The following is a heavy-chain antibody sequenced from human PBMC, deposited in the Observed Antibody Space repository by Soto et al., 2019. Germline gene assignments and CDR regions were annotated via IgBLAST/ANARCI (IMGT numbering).Heavy chain of an antibody. V-gene: IGHV3-33*01. D-gene: IGHD3-10*01. CDR2: IWYDGSNK. CDR3: ARASYYGSGSSRPDYYYYGMDV. CDR1: GFTFSSYG. J-gene: IGHJ6*02. Sequence: RLSCAASGFTFSSYGMHWVRQAPGKGLEWVAVIWYDGSNKYYADSVKGRFTISRDNSKNTLYLQMNSLRAEDTAVYYCARASYYGSGSSRPDYYYYGMDVWGQGTTVTVSS.